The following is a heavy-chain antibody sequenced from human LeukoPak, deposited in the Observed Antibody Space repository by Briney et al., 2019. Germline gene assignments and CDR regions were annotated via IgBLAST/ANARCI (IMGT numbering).Heavy chain of an antibody. V-gene: IGHV4-34*01. Sequence: SETLSLTCAVYGGSFSGYYWSWIRQPPGKGLEWIGEFNHSGSTNYNPSLKSRVTISVDTSKNQFSLKLSSVTAADTAVYYCARAGSSWYEFYYYYYYGMDVWGQGTTVTASS. CDR3: ARAGSSWYEFYYYYYYGMDV. CDR1: GGSFSGYY. CDR2: FNHSGST. D-gene: IGHD6-13*01. J-gene: IGHJ6*02.